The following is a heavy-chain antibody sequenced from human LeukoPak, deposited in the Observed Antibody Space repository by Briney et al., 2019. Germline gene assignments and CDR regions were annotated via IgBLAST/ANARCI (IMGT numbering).Heavy chain of an antibody. CDR2: INHSGST. V-gene: IGHV4-34*01. D-gene: IGHD2-2*01. CDR1: GGSFSGYY. Sequence: SETLFLTCAVCGGSFSGYYWSWIRQPPGKGLEWIGEINHSGSTNYNPSLKSRVTISVDTSKNQFSLKLSSVTAADTAVYYCARGQRGYCSSTSCYEFDPWGQGTLVTVSS. J-gene: IGHJ5*02. CDR3: ARGQRGYCSSTSCYEFDP.